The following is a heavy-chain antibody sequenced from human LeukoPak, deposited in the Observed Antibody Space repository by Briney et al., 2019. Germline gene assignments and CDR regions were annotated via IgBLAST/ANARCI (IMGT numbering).Heavy chain of an antibody. CDR2: IRYDGSNN. V-gene: IGHV3-30*02. CDR1: GFTFSSYG. CDR3: AKDPHSSGMY. Sequence: GGSLRLSCAASGFTFSSYGMHWVRQAPGKGLDWVAFIRYDGSNNYYADSVKGRFTISRDNSKNMLYLQMNSLRAEDTAVYHCAKDPHSSGMYWGHGTLVTVSS. J-gene: IGHJ4*01. D-gene: IGHD3-22*01.